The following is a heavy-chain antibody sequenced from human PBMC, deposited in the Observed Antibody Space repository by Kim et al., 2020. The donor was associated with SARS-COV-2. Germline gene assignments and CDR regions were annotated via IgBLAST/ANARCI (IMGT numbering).Heavy chain of an antibody. D-gene: IGHD6-13*01. Sequence: SDIYYADSVKGRFTISRDNAKNSLYLQMNSLRAEDTAVYYCARGYSSTLGFWGQGTLVTVSS. V-gene: IGHV3-21*01. CDR2: SDI. J-gene: IGHJ4*02. CDR3: ARGYSSTLGF.